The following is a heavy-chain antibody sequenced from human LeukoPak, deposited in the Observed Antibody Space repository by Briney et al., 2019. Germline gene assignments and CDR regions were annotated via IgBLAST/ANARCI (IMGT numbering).Heavy chain of an antibody. CDR3: ARTGGLSFGKIVGATEVDY. CDR1: GGSISSGGYY. Sequence: PSQTLSLTCAVSGGSISSGGYYWSWIQQPPGKGLEWIGYIYHSGSTYYNPSLKSRVTISVDRSKNQFSLKLSSVTAADTAVYYCARTGGLSFGKIVGATEVDYWGQGTLVTVSS. D-gene: IGHD1-26*01. CDR2: IYHSGST. V-gene: IGHV4-30-2*01. J-gene: IGHJ4*02.